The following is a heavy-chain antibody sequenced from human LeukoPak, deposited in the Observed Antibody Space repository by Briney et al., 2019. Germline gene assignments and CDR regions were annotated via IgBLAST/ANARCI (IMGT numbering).Heavy chain of an antibody. V-gene: IGHV3-49*04. D-gene: IGHD6-19*01. Sequence: PGGSLRLSCAASGFTLSYYWMSWVRQAPGKGLEWVGFIRSKAYGGTTEYAASVKGRFTISRDDSKSIAYLQMNSLKTEDTAVYYCTRVAEQWLMESDAFDIWGQGTMVTVSS. CDR2: IRSKAYGGTT. CDR1: GFTLSYYW. CDR3: TRVAEQWLMESDAFDI. J-gene: IGHJ3*02.